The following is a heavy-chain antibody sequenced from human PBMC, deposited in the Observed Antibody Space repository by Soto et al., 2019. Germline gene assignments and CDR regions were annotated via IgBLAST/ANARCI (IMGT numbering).Heavy chain of an antibody. Sequence: GGSLRLSCAASGFTFSSYWMSWVRQAPGKGLEWVANIKQDGSEKYYVDSVKGRFTISRDNAKNSLYLQMNSLRAEDTAVYYCARSRVRGIAARLNGYDYWGQGTLVTVSS. CDR2: IKQDGSEK. CDR1: GFTFSSYW. J-gene: IGHJ4*02. V-gene: IGHV3-7*01. CDR3: ARSRVRGIAARLNGYDY. D-gene: IGHD6-6*01.